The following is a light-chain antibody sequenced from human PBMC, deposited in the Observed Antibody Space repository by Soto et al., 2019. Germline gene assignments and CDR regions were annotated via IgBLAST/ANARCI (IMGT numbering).Light chain of an antibody. J-gene: IGKJ4*01. Sequence: EVVLTQSPGTLSLSPGERATLSCRASQSVSSNYLAWYQQKPGQAPRLLIYVATARATGIPDRFSGSGSGTAFTLTVSRLEPEDFAVYYCQQYGSSPGTFGGGTRVEIK. CDR3: QQYGSSPGT. V-gene: IGKV3-20*01. CDR2: VAT. CDR1: QSVSSNY.